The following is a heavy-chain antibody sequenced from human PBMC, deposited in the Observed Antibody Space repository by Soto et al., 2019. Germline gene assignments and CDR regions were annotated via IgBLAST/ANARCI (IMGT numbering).Heavy chain of an antibody. Sequence: ASVKVSCKASGYTFTSYGISWVRQAPGQGLEWMGWISAYNGNTNYAQKLQGRVTMTTDTSTSTAYMELRSLRSDDTAVYYCARDLRDYEILTGHHMEVQFHIPGQGTMVTVSS. CDR1: GYTFTSYG. J-gene: IGHJ3*02. CDR2: ISAYNGNT. V-gene: IGHV1-18*01. D-gene: IGHD3-9*01. CDR3: ARDLRDYEILTGHHMEVQFHI.